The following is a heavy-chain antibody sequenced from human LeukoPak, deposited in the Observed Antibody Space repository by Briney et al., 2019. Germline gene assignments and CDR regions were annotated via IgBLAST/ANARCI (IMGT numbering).Heavy chain of an antibody. J-gene: IGHJ4*02. CDR1: GYTFISYY. Sequence: ASVKVSCKASGYTFISYYIHWVRRAPGQGLEWMGIINPSSGITTYAQKFQDRVTMTRDTSTSTVDMELSSLRSEDTAVYYCARDPRGYSFGPHFEYWGQGTLVTVSS. V-gene: IGHV1-46*01. D-gene: IGHD5-18*01. CDR3: ARDPRGYSFGPHFEY. CDR2: INPSSGIT.